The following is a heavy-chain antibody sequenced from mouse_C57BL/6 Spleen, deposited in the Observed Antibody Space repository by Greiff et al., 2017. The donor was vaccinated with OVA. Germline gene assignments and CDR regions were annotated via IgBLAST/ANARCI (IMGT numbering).Heavy chain of an antibody. CDR3: ASTYYYGSSYWYFDV. V-gene: IGHV14-3*01. D-gene: IGHD1-1*01. CDR2: IDPANGNT. CDR1: GFNIKNTY. Sequence: VQLKQSVAELVRPGASVKLSCTASGFNIKNTYMHWVKQRPEQGLEWIGRIDPANGNTKYAPKFQGKDTLTADTYSNTAYLQLSSLTSEDTAIYYWASTYYYGSSYWYFDVWGTGTTVTVSS. J-gene: IGHJ1*03.